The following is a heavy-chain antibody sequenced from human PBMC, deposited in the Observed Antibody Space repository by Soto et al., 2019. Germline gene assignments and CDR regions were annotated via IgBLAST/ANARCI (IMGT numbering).Heavy chain of an antibody. Sequence: GASVKVSCKASGYTFSSYAMHWVRQAPGQRLEWMGWINAVNGNTKYSQKFQGRVTITRDTSASTAYMELSSLRSEDTAVYYCARSIVVVTALDYWGQGTLVTVS. J-gene: IGHJ4*02. D-gene: IGHD2-21*02. CDR1: GYTFSSYA. CDR3: ARSIVVVTALDY. V-gene: IGHV1-3*01. CDR2: INAVNGNT.